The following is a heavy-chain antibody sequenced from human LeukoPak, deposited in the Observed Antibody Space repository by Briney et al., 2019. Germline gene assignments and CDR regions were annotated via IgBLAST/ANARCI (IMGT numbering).Heavy chain of an antibody. V-gene: IGHV3-43*02. CDR3: AKGGGSSGWYYFDY. CDR1: GFTFDDYA. J-gene: IGHJ4*02. D-gene: IGHD6-19*01. CDR2: ISGDGGST. Sequence: GGSLRLSCAASGFTFDDYAMNWVRQAPGKGLEWVSLISGDGGSTYYADSVKGRFTISRDNSRNSLYLQMNSLRTEDTALYYCAKGGGSSGWYYFDYWGQGTLVTVSS.